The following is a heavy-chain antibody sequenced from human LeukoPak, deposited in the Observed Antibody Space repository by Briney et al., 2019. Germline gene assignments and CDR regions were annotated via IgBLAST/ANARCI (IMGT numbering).Heavy chain of an antibody. Sequence: EASVKVSCKASGGTFSSYAISWVRQVPGQGLEWMGGIIPIFGTANYAQKFQGRVTITTDESTSSAYMELSSLRSEDTAVYYCAPGEATSSFDYWGQGTLVTVSS. V-gene: IGHV1-69*05. J-gene: IGHJ4*02. CDR3: APGEATSSFDY. D-gene: IGHD5-12*01. CDR2: IIPIFGTA. CDR1: GGTFSSYA.